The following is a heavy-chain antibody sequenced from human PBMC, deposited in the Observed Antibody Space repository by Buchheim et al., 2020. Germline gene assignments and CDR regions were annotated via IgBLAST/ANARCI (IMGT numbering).Heavy chain of an antibody. D-gene: IGHD2-2*01. CDR3: AKYRYSSSSSWDEGYHYMDV. CDR1: GFTFSSYG. V-gene: IGHV3-23*04. CDR2: LIASGYDT. J-gene: IGHJ6*03. Sequence: EAQVVESGGGLAQPGGSLRLSCVASGFTFSSYGMSWVRQAPGKGLEWVSSILIASGYDTHYADPVKGRFTISRDDFKNTLYLQMNSLRVEDTAEYYCAKYRYSSSSSWDEGYHYMDVWGKGTT.